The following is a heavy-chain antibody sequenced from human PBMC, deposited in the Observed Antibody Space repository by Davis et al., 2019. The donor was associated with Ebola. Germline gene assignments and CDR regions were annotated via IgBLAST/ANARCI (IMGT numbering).Heavy chain of an antibody. CDR3: ARQHGGNPRYWYFDL. J-gene: IGHJ2*01. V-gene: IGHV1-69*04. D-gene: IGHD4-23*01. CDR2: IIPILGIA. CDR1: GGTFSSYA. Sequence: AASVKVSCKASGGTFSSYAISWVRQAPGQGLEWMGRIIPILGIANYAQKFQGRVTITRDKSTSTAYMELSSLRSEDTAVYYCARQHGGNPRYWYFDLWGRGTLVTVSS.